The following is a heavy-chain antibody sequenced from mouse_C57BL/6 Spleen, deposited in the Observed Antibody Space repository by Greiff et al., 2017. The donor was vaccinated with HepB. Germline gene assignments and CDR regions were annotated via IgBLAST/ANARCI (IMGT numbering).Heavy chain of an antibody. Sequence: EVQRVESGGDLVKPGGSLKLSCAASGFTFSSYGMSWVRQTPDKRLEWVATISSGGSYTYYPDSVKGRFTISRDNAKNTLYLQMSSLKSEDTAMYYCARQGTTVVAPDYFDYWGQGTTLTVSS. CDR1: GFTFSSYG. J-gene: IGHJ2*01. CDR3: ARQGTTVVAPDYFDY. CDR2: ISSGGSYT. V-gene: IGHV5-6*01. D-gene: IGHD1-1*01.